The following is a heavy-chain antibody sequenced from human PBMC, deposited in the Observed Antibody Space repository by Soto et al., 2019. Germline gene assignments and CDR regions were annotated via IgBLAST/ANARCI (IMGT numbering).Heavy chain of an antibody. J-gene: IGHJ4*02. V-gene: IGHV1-18*04. CDR3: ARGLYRRSYKGSSGYYYVHFDY. Sequence: GASVKVSCKASGYTFTSYGISWVRQAPGQGLEWMGWISAYNGNTNYAQKFQGRVTITADESTSTAYMELSSLRSEDTAVYYCARGLYRRSYKGSSGYYYVHFDYWGQGTLVTVSS. CDR1: GYTFTSYG. D-gene: IGHD3-22*01. CDR2: ISAYNGNT.